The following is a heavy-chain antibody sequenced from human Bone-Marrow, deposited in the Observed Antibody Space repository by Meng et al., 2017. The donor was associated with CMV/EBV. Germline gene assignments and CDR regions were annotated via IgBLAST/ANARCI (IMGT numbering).Heavy chain of an antibody. Sequence: QVQRQHAGPGLVKPSQTLPLTWAISGDSVSSNSAAWNWTRQSPSRGLEWLGRTYYRSKWYNDYAVSVKSRITINPDTSKNQFSLQLNSVTPEDTAVYYCARTSYGYDYWGQGTLVTVSS. V-gene: IGHV6-1*01. CDR2: TYYRSKWYN. J-gene: IGHJ4*02. D-gene: IGHD5-18*01. CDR1: GDSVSSNSAA. CDR3: ARTSYGYDY.